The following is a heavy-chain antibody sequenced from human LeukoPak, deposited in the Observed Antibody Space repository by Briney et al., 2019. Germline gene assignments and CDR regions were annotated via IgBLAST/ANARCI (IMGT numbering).Heavy chain of an antibody. Sequence: PGRSLRLSCAASGFSFSSYGMHWVRQAPGKGLEWVSSISISSSYIYYADSVKGRFTISRDNAKNSLYLQMNSLRAEDTAVYYCALHSSDSASFDYRGQGTLVTVSS. D-gene: IGHD6-19*01. CDR1: GFSFSSYG. CDR2: ISISSSYI. V-gene: IGHV3-21*01. J-gene: IGHJ4*02. CDR3: ALHSSDSASFDY.